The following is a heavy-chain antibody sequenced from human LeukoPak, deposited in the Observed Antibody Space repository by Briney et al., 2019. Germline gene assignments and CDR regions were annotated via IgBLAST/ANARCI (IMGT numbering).Heavy chain of an antibody. Sequence: SVTVSCKASGGTFNSYAISWVRQAPGQGVEWMGGIMPLFGTANYAQEFQGRVTFTTDESASTAHMEVSSLRSEDTAVYYCASGSLGDGYGVGDYYQYMDVWGKGTTVTVSS. CDR2: IMPLFGTA. J-gene: IGHJ6*03. CDR3: ASGSLGDGYGVGDYYQYMDV. D-gene: IGHD5-24*01. CDR1: GGTFNSYA. V-gene: IGHV1-69*05.